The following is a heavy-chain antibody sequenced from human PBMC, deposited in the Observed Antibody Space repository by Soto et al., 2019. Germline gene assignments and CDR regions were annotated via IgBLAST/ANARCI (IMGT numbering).Heavy chain of an antibody. CDR2: VKSNAHRGTT. V-gene: IGHV3-15*01. CDR3: TSSYYGH. CDR1: EFTSANAW. J-gene: IGHJ4*02. D-gene: IGHD1-26*01. Sequence: LTLSCAASEFTSANAWISWFRQVPGMGLAWVGRVKSNAHRGTTDYAAAVKGRLTISRGESQKALYLQMNSLKTEDTAVYYCTSSYYGHRGQGT.